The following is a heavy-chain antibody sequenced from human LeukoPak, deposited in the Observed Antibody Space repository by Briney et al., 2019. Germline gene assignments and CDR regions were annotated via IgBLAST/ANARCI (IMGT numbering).Heavy chain of an antibody. CDR1: GGFISSSSYY. V-gene: IGHV4-39*01. D-gene: IGHD6-13*01. CDR3: ARPIWGSSYYYFDY. J-gene: IGHJ4*02. CDR2: IYYSGSI. Sequence: SETLSLTRTVSGGFISSSSYYWGWIRQPPGKGLEWIGPIYYSGSIYYNPSLKSRVTISVDTSKNQFSLTLSSVTAADTAVYYCARPIWGSSYYYFDYWGQGTLVTVSS.